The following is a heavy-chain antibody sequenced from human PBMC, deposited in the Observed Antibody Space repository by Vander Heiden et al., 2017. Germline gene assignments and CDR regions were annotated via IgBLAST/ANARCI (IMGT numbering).Heavy chain of an antibody. J-gene: IGHJ4*02. V-gene: IGHV3-9*01. CDR2: ISWNSGSI. D-gene: IGHD3-22*01. CDR3: AAHYYDSSGYGIY. CDR1: GFTFDDYA. Sequence: EVQLVESGGGLVQPGRSLRLSCAASGFTFDDYAMHWVRQAPGKGLEWVSGISWNSGSIGYADSVKGRFTISRDNAKNSLYLQMNSLRAEDTALYYCAAHYYDSSGYGIYWGQGTLVTVSS.